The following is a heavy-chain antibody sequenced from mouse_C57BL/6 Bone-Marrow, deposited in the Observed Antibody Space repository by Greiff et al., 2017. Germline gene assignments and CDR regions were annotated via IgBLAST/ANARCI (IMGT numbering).Heavy chain of an antibody. J-gene: IGHJ3*01. V-gene: IGHV14-4*01. CDR3: TTPAYYGYAWFAY. CDR1: GFNIKDYY. CDR2: IDPENGDT. Sequence: VHVKQSGAELVRPGASVKLSCTASGFNIKDYYMHWVKQRPEQGLEWIGWIDPENGDTEYASKFQGKATITAYTSSNTAYLQLSSLTSEDTAVYYCTTPAYYGYAWFAYWGQGTLVTVSA. D-gene: IGHD2-9*01.